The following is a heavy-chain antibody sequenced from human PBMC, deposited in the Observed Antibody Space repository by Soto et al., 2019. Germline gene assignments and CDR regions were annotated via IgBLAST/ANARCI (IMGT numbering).Heavy chain of an antibody. Sequence: QVQLVQSGTEVKKPGASVKVSCKASGYTFNSYGISWVRQAPGQGLEWMGWISPYDDNTNYAQNLQGRVTMTTDTSTRTAYMELRGLGSDDTAVYYCARGGYYDSSGSRNYNYYGMDAWCQGTTVTVS. CDR1: GYTFNSYG. V-gene: IGHV1-18*01. CDR3: ARGGYYDSSGSRNYNYYGMDA. D-gene: IGHD3-22*01. CDR2: ISPYDDNT. J-gene: IGHJ6*02.